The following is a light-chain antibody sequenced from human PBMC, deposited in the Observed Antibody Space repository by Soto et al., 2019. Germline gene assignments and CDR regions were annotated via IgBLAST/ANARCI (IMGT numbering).Light chain of an antibody. V-gene: IGKV3-11*01. J-gene: IGKJ4*01. CDR1: QSVTNS. CDR2: DAS. Sequence: EIVLTQSPATLYLSPGERATLSCRASQSVTNSLAWYQQKPGQAPRLLVYDASNRATGIPTRFSGSGSGTDFTLTISNLEPEDFAVYYCQQHISWPLTFGGGTKVEIK. CDR3: QQHISWPLT.